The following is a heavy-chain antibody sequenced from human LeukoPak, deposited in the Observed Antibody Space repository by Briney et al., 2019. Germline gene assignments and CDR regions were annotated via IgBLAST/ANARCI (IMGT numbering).Heavy chain of an antibody. Sequence: GGSLRLSCAASGFTFSDYYMSWIRQAPGKGLEWVSYISSSSSTIYYADSVKGRLTMSRDNAKNSLYLQMNSLRAEDTGVYYCAKDGWRLTTVTTWDYWGQGTLVTVSS. D-gene: IGHD4-17*01. CDR1: GFTFSDYY. CDR2: ISSSSSTI. J-gene: IGHJ4*02. V-gene: IGHV3-11*04. CDR3: AKDGWRLTTVTTWDY.